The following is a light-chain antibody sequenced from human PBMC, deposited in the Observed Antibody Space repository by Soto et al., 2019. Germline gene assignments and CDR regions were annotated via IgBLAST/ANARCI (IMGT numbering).Light chain of an antibody. CDR2: GAF. V-gene: IGKV3-15*01. CDR1: QSVSNN. CDR3: QQYNDWPLT. J-gene: IGKJ1*01. Sequence: EIVLTQSAGTLSLSPGERATLSWRASQSVSNNYLAWYQQKHGQAPSLPIYGAFTRATGIPARFSGTGYGTEFNLTISSLQSEDFALYYCQQYNDWPLTFGQGTKVDIK.